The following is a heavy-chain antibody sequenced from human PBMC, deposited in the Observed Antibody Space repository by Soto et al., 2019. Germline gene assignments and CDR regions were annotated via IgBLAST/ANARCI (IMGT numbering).Heavy chain of an antibody. CDR2: ISPYNGNT. CDR1: GYTFISYG. Sequence: HVQLVQSGAEVKKPGASLKVSCKASGYTFISYGVSWVRQAPGQGLEWLGWISPYNGNTNYAPKFQGRIAMTTDTSTSTVYMDLRSLRTDDPAVYYCARDQTKWLTDAFDIWGQGTMVVVSS. D-gene: IGHD5-12*01. CDR3: ARDQTKWLTDAFDI. V-gene: IGHV1-18*01. J-gene: IGHJ3*02.